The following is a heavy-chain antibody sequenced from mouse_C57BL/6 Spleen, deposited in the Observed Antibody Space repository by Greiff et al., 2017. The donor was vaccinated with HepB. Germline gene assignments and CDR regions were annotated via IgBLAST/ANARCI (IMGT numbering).Heavy chain of an antibody. CDR3: ARDGYGSSLT. CDR2: IHPNSGST. Sequence: QVQLKQPGAELVKPGASVKLSCKASGYTFTSYWMHWVKQRPGQGLEWIGMIHPNSGSTNYNEKFKSKATLTVDKSSSTAYMQLSSLTSEDSAVYYCARDGYGSSLTWGQGTTLTVSS. J-gene: IGHJ2*01. D-gene: IGHD1-1*01. CDR1: GYTFTSYW. V-gene: IGHV1-64*01.